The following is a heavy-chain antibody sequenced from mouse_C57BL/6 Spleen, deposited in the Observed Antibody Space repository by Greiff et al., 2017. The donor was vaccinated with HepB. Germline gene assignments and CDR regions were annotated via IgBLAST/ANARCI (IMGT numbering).Heavy chain of an antibody. CDR2: INPSSGYT. CDR3: ATAYYSNYDCYFDV. CDR1: GYTFTSYW. J-gene: IGHJ1*03. D-gene: IGHD2-5*01. Sequence: VQLQQSGAELAKPGASVKLSCKASGYTFTSYWMHWVKQRPGQGLEWIGYINPSSGYTKYNQKFKDKATLTADKSSSTSYMQLSSLTYEASAVYYGATAYYSNYDCYFDVWGTGTSVTVSS. V-gene: IGHV1-7*01.